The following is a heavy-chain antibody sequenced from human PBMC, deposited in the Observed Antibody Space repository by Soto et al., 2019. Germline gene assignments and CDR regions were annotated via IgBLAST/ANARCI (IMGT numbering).Heavy chain of an antibody. CDR2: ISDTGDTT. CDR1: GFTFSKYE. J-gene: IGHJ4*02. CDR3: VKGGWCDD. D-gene: IGHD6-19*01. Sequence: GGSLRLSCAASGFTFSKYEMTWVRQAPGKGLEWVSRISDTGDTTHYADSLKGRFTISRDNSKNTLYLQMNSLRAEDTAIYYCVKGGWCDDWGQGTLVTVSS. V-gene: IGHV3-23*01.